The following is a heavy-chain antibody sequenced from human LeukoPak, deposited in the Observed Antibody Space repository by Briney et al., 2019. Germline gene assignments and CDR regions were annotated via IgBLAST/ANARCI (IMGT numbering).Heavy chain of an antibody. CDR3: ARDNPRTGYSSSWYIPGSGWYNY. CDR1: GYTFTSYA. V-gene: IGHV1-3*01. CDR2: INAGNGNT. J-gene: IGHJ4*02. D-gene: IGHD6-13*01. Sequence: ASVKVSRKASGYTFTSYAMHWVRQAPGQRLEWMGWINAGNGNTKYSQKFQGRVTITRDTSASTAYMELSSLRSEDTAVYYCARDNPRTGYSSSWYIPGSGWYNYWGQGTLVTVSS.